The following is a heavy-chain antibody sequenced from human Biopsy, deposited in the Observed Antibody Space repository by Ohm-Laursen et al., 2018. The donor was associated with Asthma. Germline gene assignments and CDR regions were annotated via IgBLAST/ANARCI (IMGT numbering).Heavy chain of an antibody. D-gene: IGHD6-19*01. Sequence: SSVKVSCKAPGGTFSNFAISWVRQAPGQGLEWLGGIMTVFGTTNYAQKFQGRVTITADESTSTAYMEVTSLRSEDTAIYYCARCQVGYSSGWSLLLKKIYYSGMGVWGQGTAVTVSS. CDR1: GGTFSNFA. V-gene: IGHV1-69*01. CDR3: ARCQVGYSSGWSLLLKKIYYSGMGV. J-gene: IGHJ6*02. CDR2: IMTVFGTT.